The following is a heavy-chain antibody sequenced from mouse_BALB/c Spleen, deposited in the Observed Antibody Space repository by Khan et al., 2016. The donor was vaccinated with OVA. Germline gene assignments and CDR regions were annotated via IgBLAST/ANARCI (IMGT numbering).Heavy chain of an antibody. D-gene: IGHD4-1*01. Sequence: EVQLQESGPGLVKPSQSLSLTCTVTGYSITSDYAWNWIRQFPGNKLEWMGNISYSGSTGYNPYLKSRISITRDTSKSQSYLQLNSVTTVDTATYYCAREDLTLDYWGQGTTLTVSS. CDR2: ISYSGST. CDR1: GYSITSDYA. CDR3: AREDLTLDY. V-gene: IGHV3-2*02. J-gene: IGHJ2*01.